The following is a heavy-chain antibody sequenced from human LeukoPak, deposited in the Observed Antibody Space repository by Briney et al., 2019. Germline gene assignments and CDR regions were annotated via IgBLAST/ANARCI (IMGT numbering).Heavy chain of an antibody. CDR2: IYYSGST. V-gene: IGHV4-39*01. Sequence: ETLSLTCXVSGSSXSSSSYYWGWIRQPPGKGLEWIGSIYYSGSTYYNPSLKSRVTISVDTSKNQFSLKLSSVTAADTAVYYCATYYDILTGYSPYYFDYWGQGTLVTVSS. CDR1: GSSXSSSSYY. CDR3: ATYYDILTGYSPYYFDY. D-gene: IGHD3-9*01. J-gene: IGHJ4*02.